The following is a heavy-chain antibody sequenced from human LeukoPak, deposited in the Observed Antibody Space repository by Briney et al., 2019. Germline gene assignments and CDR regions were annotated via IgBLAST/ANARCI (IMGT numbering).Heavy chain of an antibody. J-gene: IGHJ6*03. V-gene: IGHV1-2*02. CDR3: ARERDGSGWIRAMDV. D-gene: IGHD6-19*01. CDR1: GYTFTGYY. Sequence: VSVKVSCKASGYTFTGYYMHWVRQAPGRGLEWMGWINPNSGGTNYAQKFQGRVTMTRDTSISTAYMELSRLRSDDTAVYYCARERDGSGWIRAMDVWGKGTTVTVSS. CDR2: INPNSGGT.